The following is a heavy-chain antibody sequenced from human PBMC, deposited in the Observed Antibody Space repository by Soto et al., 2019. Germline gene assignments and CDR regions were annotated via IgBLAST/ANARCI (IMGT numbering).Heavy chain of an antibody. V-gene: IGHV1-18*01. J-gene: IGHJ4*02. CDR1: GYTFTRYS. Sequence: QVQLVQSGAEVKKPGASVRVSCKTSGYTFTRYSISWVRQAPGQGLEWMGWISAYNGDTSYAQNLQGRVTMTTDASTGTAYWELWSLRSDDSAMYYCARYHADSDWFRFEEWGQGTVLSDS. CDR3: ARYHADSDWFRFEE. CDR2: ISAYNGDT. D-gene: IGHD3-9*01.